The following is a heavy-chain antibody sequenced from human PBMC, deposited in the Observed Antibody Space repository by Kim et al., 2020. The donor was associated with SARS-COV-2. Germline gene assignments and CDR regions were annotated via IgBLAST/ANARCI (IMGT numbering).Heavy chain of an antibody. CDR2: ISGSGGST. D-gene: IGHD6-6*01. J-gene: IGHJ4*02. CDR1: GFTFSSYD. Sequence: GGSLRLSCAASGFTFSSYDMSWVRQAPGKGLEWVSYISGSGGSTYYADSVKGRFTISRDNCKNTLYLQMNSLRAEDPAVYYCAKELVPLWGQLVFALTGPYFFDYWGQGTVVTVST. CDR3: AKELVPLWGQLVFALTGPYFFDY. V-gene: IGHV3-23*01.